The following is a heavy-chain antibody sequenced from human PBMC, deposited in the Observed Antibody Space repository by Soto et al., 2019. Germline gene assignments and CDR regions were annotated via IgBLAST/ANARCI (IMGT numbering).Heavy chain of an antibody. V-gene: IGHV2-5*01. CDR1: GFSLSTRAVG. Sequence: SGPTLVNPTQTLTLTCTFSGFSLSTRAVGVGWIRQPPGKALEWLALIYWNDDKRYSPSLKNRLTITKDTSKNHVVLTMTNMDPVDTATYYCAHRHELGSFDIWGQGAKVTVSS. CDR2: IYWNDDK. CDR3: AHRHELGSFDI. J-gene: IGHJ3*02. D-gene: IGHD1-26*01.